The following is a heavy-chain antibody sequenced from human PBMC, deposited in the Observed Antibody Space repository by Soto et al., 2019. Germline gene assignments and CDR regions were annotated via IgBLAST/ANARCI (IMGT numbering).Heavy chain of an antibody. CDR2: IYYSGST. D-gene: IGHD2-15*01. CDR3: ARHQGYCSGGSCYPRAFDI. CDR1: GGSISSGGYY. V-gene: IGHV4-31*03. Sequence: SETLSLTCTVSGGSISSGGYYWSWIRQHPGKGLEWIGYIYYSGSTYYNPSLKSRVTISVDTSKNQFSLKLSSVTAADTAVYYCARHQGYCSGGSCYPRAFDIWGQGTMVTVSS. J-gene: IGHJ3*02.